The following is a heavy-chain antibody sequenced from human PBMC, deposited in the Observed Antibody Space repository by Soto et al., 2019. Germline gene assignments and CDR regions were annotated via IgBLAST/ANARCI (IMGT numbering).Heavy chain of an antibody. Sequence: ASVKVSCTASGYIFTIYGISWVRQAPGQGLEWMGWINPNSGGTNYAQKFQGWVTMTRDTSISTAYMELSRLRSDDTAVYYCARGPYYYDSSGYYTYWGQGTLVTVSS. CDR1: GYIFTIYG. D-gene: IGHD3-22*01. J-gene: IGHJ4*02. CDR2: INPNSGGT. CDR3: ARGPYYYDSSGYYTY. V-gene: IGHV1-2*04.